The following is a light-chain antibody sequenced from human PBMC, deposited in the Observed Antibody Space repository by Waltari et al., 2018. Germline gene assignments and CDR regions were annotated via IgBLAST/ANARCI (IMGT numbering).Light chain of an antibody. CDR3: SSFTSSSTLV. Sequence: QSALTQPASVSGSPEQSITLPGIGPSGEVAGYDYFPWYHHHPSKPPKLMIYDVTNRPSGVSDRFSCSKSGNTASLTIFGLQAEDEADYYCSSFTSSSTLVFGGGTELTVL. CDR2: DVT. CDR1: SGEVAGYDY. J-gene: IGLJ2*01. V-gene: IGLV2-14*03.